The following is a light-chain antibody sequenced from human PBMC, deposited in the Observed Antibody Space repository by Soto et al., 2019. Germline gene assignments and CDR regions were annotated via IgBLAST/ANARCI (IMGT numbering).Light chain of an antibody. V-gene: IGKV3-11*01. CDR2: DAS. J-gene: IGKJ2*01. CDR3: QQRSNWPPNT. CDR1: QSVSSY. Sequence: EIVLTQSPATLSLSPGERATLSCRASQSVSSYLAWYQQKPGQPPRLLIYDASNSAIGIPARFSGSGSGTDFTLTISSLEPEDFAIYYCQQRSNWPPNTFGQGTKLEIK.